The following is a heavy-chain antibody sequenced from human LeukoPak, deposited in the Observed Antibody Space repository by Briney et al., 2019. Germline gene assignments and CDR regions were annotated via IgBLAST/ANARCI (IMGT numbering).Heavy chain of an antibody. CDR1: GFTFSSYG. D-gene: IGHD2-2*01. J-gene: IGHJ6*04. CDR2: IWYDGSNK. CDR3: AREGCSSTSCYYYYGMDV. Sequence: PGGSLRLSCAASGFTFSSYGMHWVRQAPGKGLEWVAGIWYDGSNKYYADSVKGRFTISRDNSKNTLYLQMNSLRAEDTAVYYCAREGCSSTSCYYYYGMDVWGKGTTVTVSS. V-gene: IGHV3-33*01.